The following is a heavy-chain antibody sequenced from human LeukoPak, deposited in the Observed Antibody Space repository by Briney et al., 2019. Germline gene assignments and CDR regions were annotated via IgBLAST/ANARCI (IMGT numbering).Heavy chain of an antibody. CDR3: ARESSSSWYSDWFDP. CDR1: GGSISSGSYS. CDR2: FYISGSA. V-gene: IGHV4-61*02. Sequence: SETLSLTCTVSGGSISSGSYSWSWIRQPAGKGLEWIGRFYISGSANYNPSLKSRVTISMDTSKNQFSLKLSSVTAADTAVYYCARESSSSWYSDWFDPWGQGTLVTVSS. J-gene: IGHJ5*02. D-gene: IGHD6-13*01.